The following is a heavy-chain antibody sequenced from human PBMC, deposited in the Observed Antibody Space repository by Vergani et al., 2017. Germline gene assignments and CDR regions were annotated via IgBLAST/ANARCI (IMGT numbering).Heavy chain of an antibody. V-gene: IGHV4-61*02. CDR2: IYTSGST. CDR1: GGSISSGSYY. CDR3: ARDKSSWYSYYFDY. Sequence: QLQLQESGPGLVKPSQTLSLTCTVSGGSISSGSYYWSWIRQPAGKGLELIGRIYTSGSTNYNPSLKSRVTMSVDTSTNQFSLKMSSVTAADTAVYYCARDKSSWYSYYFDYWGEGTLVIVSS. J-gene: IGHJ4*02. D-gene: IGHD6-13*01.